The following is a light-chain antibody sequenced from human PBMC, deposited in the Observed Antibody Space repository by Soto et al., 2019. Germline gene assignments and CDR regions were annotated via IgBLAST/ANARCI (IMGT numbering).Light chain of an antibody. V-gene: IGKV3-20*01. J-gene: IGKJ1*01. CDR2: DAS. Sequence: EIVLTQSPGTLSLSPGERATLSCRARQSVNSNYLAWYQQKPGQAPRLLIYDASSRATGIPDRFSGSGSGTDFTLTISRLEPEDFAVYYCQQYSRVPPTFGQGTKVDIK. CDR1: QSVNSNY. CDR3: QQYSRVPPT.